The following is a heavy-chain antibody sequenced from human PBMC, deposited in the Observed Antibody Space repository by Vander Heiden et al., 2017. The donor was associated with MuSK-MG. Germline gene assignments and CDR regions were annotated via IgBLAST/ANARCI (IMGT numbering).Heavy chain of an antibody. CDR2: IIPIFGTA. V-gene: IGHV1-69*01. CDR1: GGTFSRYA. Sequence: QVQLVQSGAEVKKPGSSVKVSCKASGGTFSRYAISWVRQAPGQGLEWMGGIIPIFGTANYAQKFQGRVTITADESTSTAYMELSSLRSEDTAVYYCARSPNLGELSLGYFQHWGQGTLVTVSS. J-gene: IGHJ1*01. D-gene: IGHD3-16*02. CDR3: ARSPNLGELSLGYFQH.